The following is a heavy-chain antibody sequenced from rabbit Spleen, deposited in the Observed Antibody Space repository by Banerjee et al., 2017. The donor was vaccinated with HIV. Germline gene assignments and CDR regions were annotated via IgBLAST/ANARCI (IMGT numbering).Heavy chain of an antibody. V-gene: IGHV1S40*01. D-gene: IGHD4-1*01. CDR1: GFSFSSRYY. CDR3: AREVAARFNL. Sequence: QSLEESGGGLVQPEGSLTLTCTASGFSFSSRYYMCWVRQAPGKGLEWIGCIGFGSTGNTYYASWAKGRSTISKTSSTTVTLQMTSLTAADTATYFCAREVAARFNLWGQGTLVTVS. CDR2: IGFGSTGNT. J-gene: IGHJ4*01.